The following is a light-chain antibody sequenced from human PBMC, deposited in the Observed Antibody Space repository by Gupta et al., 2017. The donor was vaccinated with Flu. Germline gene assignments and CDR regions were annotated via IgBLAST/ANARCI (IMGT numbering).Light chain of an antibody. J-gene: IGKJ4*01. CDR2: GAS. Sequence: EIVMTQSPATLSVSPGERVTLSCRASQSVRTKLAWYQHKPGQAPRLLIHGASTRATDIPARFSGSGSGTDFTLTISSLQSEDFTFYYCQQYNDWPLTFGGGTKVEIK. CDR3: QQYNDWPLT. V-gene: IGKV3-15*01. CDR1: QSVRTK.